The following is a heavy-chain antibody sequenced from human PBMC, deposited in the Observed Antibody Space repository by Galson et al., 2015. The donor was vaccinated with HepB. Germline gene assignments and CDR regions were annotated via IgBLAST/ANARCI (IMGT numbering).Heavy chain of an antibody. CDR2: ISTNGATI. CDR3: ATTKFGSGAYWTFDI. CDR1: GFTLSRYT. J-gene: IGHJ3*02. D-gene: IGHD4/OR15-4a*01. V-gene: IGHV3-48*03. Sequence: SLRLSCAASGFTLSRYTMNWVRQTPGKGLQWISYISTNGATIHYADSVKGRFTIARDNAKNTMWLQMNSLRAEDTAVYYCATTKFGSGAYWTFDIWGPGTLVTVSS.